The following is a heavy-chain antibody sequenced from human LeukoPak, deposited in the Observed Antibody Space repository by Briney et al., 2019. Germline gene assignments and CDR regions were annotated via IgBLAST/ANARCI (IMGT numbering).Heavy chain of an antibody. Sequence: SETLSLTCTVSGGSISSYYWSWIRQPPGKGLEGIGYIYYSGSTNYNPSLTSRGNISVDTSKNQFSLKLSSVPAADTAVFYFAGPGQWPFDYWGQGTLFTVSS. D-gene: IGHD6-19*01. V-gene: IGHV4-59*01. CDR1: GGSISSYY. CDR2: IYYSGST. CDR3: AGPGQWPFDY. J-gene: IGHJ4*02.